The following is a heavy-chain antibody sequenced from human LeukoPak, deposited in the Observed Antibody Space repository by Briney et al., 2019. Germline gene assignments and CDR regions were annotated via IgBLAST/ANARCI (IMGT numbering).Heavy chain of an antibody. CDR3: ARGVEPLAANTLAY. J-gene: IGHJ4*02. CDR1: GFTVITND. Sequence: PGGSLRLSCAASGFTVITNDMTWVRQAPGKGLEWVSVLYSDGNTKYADSVQGRFTISRDNSKNTLYLEMYSLSPDDTAVYYCARGVEPLAANTLAYWGQGTLVTVSS. V-gene: IGHV3-53*01. CDR2: LYSDGNT. D-gene: IGHD1-14*01.